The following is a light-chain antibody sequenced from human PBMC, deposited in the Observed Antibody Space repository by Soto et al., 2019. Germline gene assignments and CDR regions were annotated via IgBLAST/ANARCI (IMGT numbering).Light chain of an antibody. Sequence: QSVLTXXASVSGSPGQSITISCTGTXXXVGGYNYVSWYQQHPGKAPKLMIYEVSNRPSGVSNRFSGSKSGNTASLTISGLQAEDEADYYCSSYTSSSTYVFGTGTKVTVL. CDR3: SSYTSSSTYV. V-gene: IGLV2-14*01. CDR2: EVS. CDR1: XXXVGGYNY. J-gene: IGLJ1*01.